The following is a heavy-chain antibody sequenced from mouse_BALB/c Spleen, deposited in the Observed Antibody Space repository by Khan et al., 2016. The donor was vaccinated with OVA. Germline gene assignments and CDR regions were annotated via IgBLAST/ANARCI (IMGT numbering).Heavy chain of an antibody. CDR3: ARTYYNSFSY. J-gene: IGHJ3*01. D-gene: IGHD1-3*01. CDR1: GYTFTDYA. V-gene: IGHV1S137*01. Sequence: VQLQQSGPELVRPGVSVKISCKGSGYTFTDYAMHWVKQSHAKSLEWIGLISTYYGNTNYNQKFKGKATMTVDKSSSTAYMELAGFTSDDSAIYYCARTYYNSFSYWGQGTLVTVSA. CDR2: ISTYYGNT.